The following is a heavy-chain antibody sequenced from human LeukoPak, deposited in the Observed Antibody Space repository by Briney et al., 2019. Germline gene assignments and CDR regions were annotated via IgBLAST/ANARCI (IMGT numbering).Heavy chain of an antibody. D-gene: IGHD1-26*01. J-gene: IGHJ4*02. V-gene: IGHV3-23*01. CDR2: ISGSGGST. Sequence: PGGSLGLSCAASGFTFSSYAMSWVRQAPGKGLEWVSAISGSGGSTYYADSVKGRFTISRDNSKNTLYLQMNSLRAEDTAVYYCAKDKGAQGWELRKGLDYWGQGTLVTVSS. CDR1: GFTFSSYA. CDR3: AKDKGAQGWELRKGLDY.